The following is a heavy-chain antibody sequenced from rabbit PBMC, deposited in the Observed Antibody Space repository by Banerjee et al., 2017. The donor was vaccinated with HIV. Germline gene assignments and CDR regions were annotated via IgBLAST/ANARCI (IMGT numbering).Heavy chain of an antibody. CDR3: ARDSYSSGTGDGHVFKL. V-gene: IGHV1S40*01. Sequence: QSLEESGGDLVKPGASLTLTCTASGFSFSSSYWICWVRQAPGKGPEWIACIFPGSSGSTYYASWAKGRFTISKTSSTTVTLQMTSLTAADTATYFCARDSYSSGTGDGHVFKLWGPGTLVTVS. J-gene: IGHJ4*01. D-gene: IGHD7-1*01. CDR2: IFPGSSGST. CDR1: GFSFSSSYW.